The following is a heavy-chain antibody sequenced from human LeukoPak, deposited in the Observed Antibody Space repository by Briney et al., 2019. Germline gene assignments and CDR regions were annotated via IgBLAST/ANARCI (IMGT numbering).Heavy chain of an antibody. D-gene: IGHD2-15*01. CDR2: IWYDGSNK. Sequence: PGRSLRLSCAASGFTFSSYGMHWVRQAPGKGLEWVAVIWYDGSNKYYADSVKGRFTISRDNSKNTLYLQMNSLRAEDTAVYYCARDRYCSGGSCNDAFDIWGQGTMVTVSS. CDR3: ARDRYCSGGSCNDAFDI. CDR1: GFTFSSYG. V-gene: IGHV3-33*01. J-gene: IGHJ3*02.